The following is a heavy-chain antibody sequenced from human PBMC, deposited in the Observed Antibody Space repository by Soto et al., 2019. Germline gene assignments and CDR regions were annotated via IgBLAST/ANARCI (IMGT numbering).Heavy chain of an antibody. CDR2: INAGNGDT. Sequence: GASVKVSCKASGYIFTSYAMHWVRQAPGQGLEWMGWINAGNGDTKYSQKFQGRLTITRDTSASTAYMEVSSLRSDDTAVYYCARDIFGVVISHAGLIDYWGQGTLVTVSS. J-gene: IGHJ4*02. CDR1: GYIFTSYA. CDR3: ARDIFGVVISHAGLIDY. V-gene: IGHV1-3*01. D-gene: IGHD3-3*02.